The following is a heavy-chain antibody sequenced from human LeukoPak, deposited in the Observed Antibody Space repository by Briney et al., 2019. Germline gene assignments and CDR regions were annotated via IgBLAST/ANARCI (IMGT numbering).Heavy chain of an antibody. CDR1: DGSISNYY. CDR2: IYTSGTT. CDR3: ARDVRRSSSSANSYYYYMDV. Sequence: SSETLSLTCTVSDGSISNYYWSWIRQPAGKGLEWTGRIYTSGTTNYNPSLKSRVTMSVDTSKNHFSLNLDSVTAADTAVYYCARDVRRSSSSANSYYYYMDVWGKGTTVTVSS. D-gene: IGHD6-6*01. V-gene: IGHV4-4*07. J-gene: IGHJ6*03.